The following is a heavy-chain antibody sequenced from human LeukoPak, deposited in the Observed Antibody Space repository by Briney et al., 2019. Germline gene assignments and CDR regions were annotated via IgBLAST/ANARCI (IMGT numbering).Heavy chain of an antibody. D-gene: IGHD6-19*01. V-gene: IGHV3-15*01. CDR2: IKSKTDGGTT. J-gene: IGHJ4*02. Sequence: GRSLRLSCAASGFTFSNAWMSWVRQALGKGLEWVGRIKSKTDGGTTDYAAPVKGRFTISRDDSKNTLYLQMNSLKTEDTAVYYCTTPETYGSGWYVDGEFDYWGQGTLVTVSS. CDR1: GFTFSNAW. CDR3: TTPETYGSGWYVDGEFDY.